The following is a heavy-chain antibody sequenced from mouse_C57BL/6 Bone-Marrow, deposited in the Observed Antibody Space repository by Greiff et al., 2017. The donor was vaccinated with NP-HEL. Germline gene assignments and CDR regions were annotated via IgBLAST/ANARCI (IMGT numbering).Heavy chain of an antibody. Sequence: EVKVIESGGGLVQPKGSLKLSCAASGFSFNTYAMNWVRQAPGKGLEWVARIRSKSNNYATYYADSVKDRFTISRDDSESMLYLQMNNLKTEDTAMYYCVRDYYGSIWYFDVWGTGTTVTVSS. CDR1: GFSFNTYA. CDR3: VRDYYGSIWYFDV. D-gene: IGHD1-1*01. V-gene: IGHV10-1*01. CDR2: IRSKSNNYAT. J-gene: IGHJ1*03.